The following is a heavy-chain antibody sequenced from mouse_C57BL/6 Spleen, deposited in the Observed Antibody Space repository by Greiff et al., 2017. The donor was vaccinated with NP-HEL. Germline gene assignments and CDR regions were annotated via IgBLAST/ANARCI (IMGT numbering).Heavy chain of an antibody. CDR1: GYTFTSYW. V-gene: IGHV1-7*01. CDR2: INPSSGYT. D-gene: IGHD2-3*01. Sequence: QVHVKQSGAELAKPGASVKLSCKASGYTFTSYWMHWVKQRPGQGLEWIGYINPSSGYTKYNQKFKDKATLTADKSSSTAYMQLSSLTYEDSAVYYCARVYDGYLFDYWGQGTTLTVSS. CDR3: ARVYDGYLFDY. J-gene: IGHJ2*01.